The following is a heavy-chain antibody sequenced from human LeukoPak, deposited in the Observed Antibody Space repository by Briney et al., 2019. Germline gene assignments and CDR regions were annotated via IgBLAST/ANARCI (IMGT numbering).Heavy chain of an antibody. D-gene: IGHD4-17*01. V-gene: IGHV4-4*08. CDR1: GGSISSYY. CDR2: IYTSWST. CDR3: ARSYGTNDY. Sequence: PSETLSLTCTVSGGSISSYYWSWIRQPPGKGLEWIGYIYTSWSTNYNPSLKSRVTISVDTSKNQFSLKLSSVTAADTAVYYCARSYGTNDYWGQGTLVTVSS. J-gene: IGHJ4*02.